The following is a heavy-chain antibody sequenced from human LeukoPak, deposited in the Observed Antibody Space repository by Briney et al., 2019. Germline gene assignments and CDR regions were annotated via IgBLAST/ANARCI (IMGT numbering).Heavy chain of an antibody. CDR2: IYYSGST. D-gene: IGHD5-18*01. V-gene: IGHV4-59*01. CDR3: ASRNLEDTAMNY. CDR1: GGSISSYY. J-gene: IGHJ4*02. Sequence: KPSETLSLTCTVSGGSISSYYWSWIRQPPGKGLEWIGYIYYSGSTNYNPSLKSRVTISVDTSKNQFSLKLSSVTAADTAVYYCASRNLEDTAMNYWGQGTLVTVSS.